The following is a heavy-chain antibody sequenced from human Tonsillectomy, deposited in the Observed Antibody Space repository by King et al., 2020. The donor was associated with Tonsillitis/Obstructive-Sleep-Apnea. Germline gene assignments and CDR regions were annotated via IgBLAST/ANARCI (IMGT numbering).Heavy chain of an antibody. V-gene: IGHV4-39*01. CDR2: IYFSGST. D-gene: IGHD6-13*01. J-gene: IGHJ4*02. CDR3: ARHQVYSSSWYVDY. Sequence: LQLQESGPGLVKPSETLSLTCIVSGGSISSSSYYWGWIRQPPGKGLEWIGSIYFSGSTYYNPSLKSRVTISVDTSKNQFSLKLSSVTATDTAVYYCARHQVYSSSWYVDYWGQGTLVTVSS. CDR1: GGSISSSSYY.